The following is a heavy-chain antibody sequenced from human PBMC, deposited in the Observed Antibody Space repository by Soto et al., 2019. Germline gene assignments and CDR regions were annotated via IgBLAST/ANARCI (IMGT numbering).Heavy chain of an antibody. D-gene: IGHD3-22*01. CDR1: GFTFDDYA. J-gene: IGHJ4*02. Sequence: DVQLVESGGGLVQPGRSLRLSCAASGFTFDDYAMHWVRQAPGKGLEWVSGISWNSGSIGYADSVKGRFTISRDNAKNSLYLQMNSLRAEDTALYYCAKGGRYYDSSGYYYWGQGTLVTVSS. CDR2: ISWNSGSI. CDR3: AKGGRYYDSSGYYY. V-gene: IGHV3-9*01.